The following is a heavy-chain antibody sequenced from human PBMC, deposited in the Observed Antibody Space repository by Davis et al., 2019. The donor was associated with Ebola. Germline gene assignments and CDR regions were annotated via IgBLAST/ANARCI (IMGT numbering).Heavy chain of an antibody. V-gene: IGHV1-18*01. CDR1: GYTFTSYG. CDR3: ARGRMRQQLAPSGMDV. CDR2: ISAYNGNT. Sequence: ASVKVSCKASGYTFTSYGISWVRQAPGQGLEWMGWISAYNGNTNYAQKLQGRVTMTTDTSTSTAYMELRSLRSEDTAVYYCARGRMRQQLAPSGMDVWGQGTTVTVSS. J-gene: IGHJ6*02. D-gene: IGHD6-13*01.